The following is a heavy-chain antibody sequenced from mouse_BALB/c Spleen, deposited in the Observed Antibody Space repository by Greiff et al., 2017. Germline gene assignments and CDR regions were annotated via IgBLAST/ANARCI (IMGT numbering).Heavy chain of an antibody. Sequence: QVQLKQSGAELARPGASVKLSCKASGYTFTDYYINWVKQRTGQGLEWIGEIYPGSGNTYYNEKFKGKATLTADKSSSTAYMQLSSLTSEASAVYFCASYYGSSTWIAYWGQGTLVTVSA. J-gene: IGHJ3*01. CDR2: IYPGSGNT. D-gene: IGHD1-1*01. CDR1: GYTFTDYY. CDR3: ASYYGSSTWIAY. V-gene: IGHV1-77*01.